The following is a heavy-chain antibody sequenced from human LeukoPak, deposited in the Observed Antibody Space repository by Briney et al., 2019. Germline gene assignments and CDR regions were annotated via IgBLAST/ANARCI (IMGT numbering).Heavy chain of an antibody. CDR2: IYYTGST. V-gene: IGHV4-39*01. CDR1: GGSISGSSYY. CDR3: ARQNPLNWFDP. J-gene: IGHJ5*02. Sequence: SETPSLTCTVSGGSISGSSYYWGWIRLPPGKGLEWIGRIYYTGSTYYNPSLKSRVTISVDTSKNQFSLNLTSVTAADTALYYCARQNPLNWFDPWGQGTLVTVSS.